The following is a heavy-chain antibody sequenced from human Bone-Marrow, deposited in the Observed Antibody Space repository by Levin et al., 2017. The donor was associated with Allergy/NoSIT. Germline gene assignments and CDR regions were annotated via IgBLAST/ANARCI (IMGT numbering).Heavy chain of an antibody. CDR2: ITWDGGST. CDR3: AKDRITGHPLYHYYNGMDL. V-gene: IGHV3-43D*04. Sequence: GGSLRLSCAASGFTFDNYAMHWVRQAPGKGLEWVSLITWDGGSTYYADSVNGRFTISRDNSKKSLYLQMNSLRVEDTALYYCAKDRITGHPLYHYYNGMDLWGQGTTVTVS. D-gene: IGHD1-20*01. CDR1: GFTFDNYA. J-gene: IGHJ6*02.